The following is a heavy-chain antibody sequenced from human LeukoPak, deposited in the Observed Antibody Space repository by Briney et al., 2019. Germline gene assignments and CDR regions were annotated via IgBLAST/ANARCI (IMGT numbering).Heavy chain of an antibody. CDR3: AKLLRVTMIVDDAFDI. V-gene: IGHV3-23*01. D-gene: IGHD3-22*01. Sequence: PGESLRLSCVVSGFSVSINYMSWVRQAPGKGLEWVSVISGSGASTYYADSLKGRFTISRDNSKNTLYLQMNTLGAEDTAVYYCAKLLRVTMIVDDAFDIWGQGTMVTVSS. CDR1: GFSVSINY. CDR2: ISGSGAST. J-gene: IGHJ3*02.